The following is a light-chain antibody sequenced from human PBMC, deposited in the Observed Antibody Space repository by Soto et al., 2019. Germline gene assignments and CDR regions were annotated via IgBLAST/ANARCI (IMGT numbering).Light chain of an antibody. Sequence: QSVLTQPPSVSGAPGQRVTISCTGSSSNIGAGYDVHWYQQLPGTAPKLLIYDNSNRPSGVPDRFSGSKSGTSASLAITGLQAEDEAGYYCQSYDSSLSGAVFGGGTQLTVL. CDR2: DNS. CDR3: QSYDSSLSGAV. CDR1: SSNIGAGYD. V-gene: IGLV1-40*01. J-gene: IGLJ7*01.